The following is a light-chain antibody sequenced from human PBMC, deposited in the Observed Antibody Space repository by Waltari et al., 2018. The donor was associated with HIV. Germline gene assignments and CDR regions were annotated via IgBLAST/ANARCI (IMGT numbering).Light chain of an antibody. CDR3: TSYTSSSTWV. Sequence: QSALTQPASVSGSPGQSITISCTGTSSDVGGYNYVSWYPQHPGKAPKLMIYDVINRPSVVSNRVSGSKSGNTASLTISGLQTEDEADYYCTSYTSSSTWVFGGGTKLTVL. J-gene: IGLJ3*02. CDR2: DVI. V-gene: IGLV2-14*03. CDR1: SSDVGGYNY.